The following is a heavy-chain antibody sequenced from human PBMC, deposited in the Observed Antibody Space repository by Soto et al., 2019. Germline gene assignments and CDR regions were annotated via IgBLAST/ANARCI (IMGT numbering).Heavy chain of an antibody. D-gene: IGHD2-2*02. V-gene: IGHV3-48*01. Sequence: SLRLSCAASGFTFSSYSMNWVRQAPGKGLEWVSYISSSSSTIYYADSVKGRFTISRDNAKNSLYLQMNSLRAEDTAVYYCARDSDYCSSTSCYIYWGQGTLVTVSS. J-gene: IGHJ4*02. CDR3: ARDSDYCSSTSCYIY. CDR2: ISSSSSTI. CDR1: GFTFSSYS.